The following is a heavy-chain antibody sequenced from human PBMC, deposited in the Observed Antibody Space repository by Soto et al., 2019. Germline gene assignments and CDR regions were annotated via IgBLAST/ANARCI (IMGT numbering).Heavy chain of an antibody. J-gene: IGHJ4*02. CDR1: GGTFSSYA. CDR3: ARDSGYSYGRYYFDY. D-gene: IGHD5-18*01. Sequence: GASVKVSCKASGGTFSSYAISWVRQAPGQGLEWMGGIIPIFGTANYAQKFQGRVTITADESTSTAYMELSSLRSKDTAVYYCARDSGYSYGRYYFDYWGQGTLVTVSS. CDR2: IIPIFGTA. V-gene: IGHV1-69*13.